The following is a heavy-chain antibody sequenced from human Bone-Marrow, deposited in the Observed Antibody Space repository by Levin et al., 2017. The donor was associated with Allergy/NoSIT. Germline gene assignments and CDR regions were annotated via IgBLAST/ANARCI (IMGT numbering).Heavy chain of an antibody. CDR2: SYFSGRT. D-gene: IGHD5-18*01. V-gene: IGHV4-39*07. Sequence: KSSETLSLTCTVSGGSMTSSNYFWAWLRHHPGTGMEWIASSYFSGRTHYNPSLRSRVTTSVDTSKNQFSLRLNSVTAADSAIYFCARDSWIQRSPDVWGQGTMVTVSS. J-gene: IGHJ3*01. CDR1: GGSMTSSNYF. CDR3: ARDSWIQRSPDV.